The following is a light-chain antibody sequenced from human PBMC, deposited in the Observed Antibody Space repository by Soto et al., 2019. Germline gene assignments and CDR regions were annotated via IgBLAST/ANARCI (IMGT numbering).Light chain of an antibody. V-gene: IGLV2-14*01. CDR2: EVS. J-gene: IGLJ1*01. Sequence: QSVLTQPASVSGSPGQSITISCTGTRSDVGGYNFVSWFQQHPGKAPKLMIYEVSNRPSGVSNRFSGSKSGNTASLTISGLQAEDEADYYCSSYTSSSTLDVFGTGTKVTVL. CDR1: RSDVGGYNF. CDR3: SSYTSSSTLDV.